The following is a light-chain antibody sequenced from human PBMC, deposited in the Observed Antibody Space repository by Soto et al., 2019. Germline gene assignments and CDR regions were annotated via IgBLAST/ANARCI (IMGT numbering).Light chain of an antibody. CDR3: AAWDDSLSGSVV. J-gene: IGLJ2*01. CDR1: SSNIGRNT. V-gene: IGLV1-44*01. CDR2: GIN. Sequence: QSVLTQPPSASGTPGQRVTISCSGSSSNIGRNTVSWYQRLPGTAPKLLIYGINKRPSGVPDRFSGSTSGTSASLAISGLQSDDGAIYYCAAWDDSLSGSVVFGGGTKLTVL.